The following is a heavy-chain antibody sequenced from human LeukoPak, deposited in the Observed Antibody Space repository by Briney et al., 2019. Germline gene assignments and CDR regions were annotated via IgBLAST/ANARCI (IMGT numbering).Heavy chain of an antibody. D-gene: IGHD5/OR15-5a*01. CDR1: GVSISSGDSY. V-gene: IGHV4-30-4*01. CDR3: GRASTDGSDY. Sequence: PSETLSLTCTVSGVSISSGDSYWSWIRQPPGKGLEWIGFITYSGSTYYNPSLKSRVAISLDTSQKQFSLKLSSVTAADTAVYYCGRASTDGSDYWGQGSLVTVSS. CDR2: ITYSGST. J-gene: IGHJ4*02.